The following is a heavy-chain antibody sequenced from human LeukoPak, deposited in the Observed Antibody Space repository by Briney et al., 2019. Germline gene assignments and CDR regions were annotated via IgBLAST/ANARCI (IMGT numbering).Heavy chain of an antibody. J-gene: IGHJ4*02. CDR3: ARKIDSSGYFS. CDR2: IYHSGST. CDR1: GGSISSGGYC. Sequence: SQTLSLTCTVSGGSISSGGYCWSWIRQHPGKGLEWIGYIYHSGSTSYNPSLKSRVSMSLDTTKNQFSLKLSSVTAVDTAVYYCARKIDSSGYFSWGQGILVTVSS. V-gene: IGHV4-31*03. D-gene: IGHD3-22*01.